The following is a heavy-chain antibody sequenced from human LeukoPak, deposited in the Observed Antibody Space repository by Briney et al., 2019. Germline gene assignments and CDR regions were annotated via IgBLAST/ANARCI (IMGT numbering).Heavy chain of an antibody. J-gene: IGHJ4*02. CDR3: ARAGRYGSGSYYCY. CDR1: GGSISSYY. Sequence: PSETLSLTFTVSGGSISSYYWSWIRQPPGKGLEWIGYIYYSGSTNYNPSLKSRVTISVDTSKNQFSLKLSSVTAADTAVYYCARAGRYGSGSYYCYWGQGTLVTVSS. CDR2: IYYSGST. D-gene: IGHD3-10*01. V-gene: IGHV4-59*01.